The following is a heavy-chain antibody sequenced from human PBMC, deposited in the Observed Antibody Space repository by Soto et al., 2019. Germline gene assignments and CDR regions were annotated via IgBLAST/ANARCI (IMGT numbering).Heavy chain of an antibody. CDR1: GGSISSYY. J-gene: IGHJ4*02. D-gene: IGHD5-12*01. Sequence: SETLSLTCTVSGGSISSYYWSWIRQPPGKGLEWIGYIYNSGSTNYNPSLKSRVTISVDTSKNQFSLKLSSVTAADTAVYYCARNIVAPRWSSFDYWGQGTLVTVSS. CDR3: ARNIVAPRWSSFDY. V-gene: IGHV4-59*08. CDR2: IYNSGST.